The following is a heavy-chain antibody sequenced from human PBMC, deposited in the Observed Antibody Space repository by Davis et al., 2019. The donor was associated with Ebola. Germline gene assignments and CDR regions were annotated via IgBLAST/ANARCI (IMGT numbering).Heavy chain of an antibody. CDR2: IRSTTNGGTT. CDR3: TRDLRMGATRLDY. Sequence: PGGSLRLSCTASGFAFGAYTMIWLRQAPGKGLAWVGFIRSTTNGGTTEYAASVQGRFTISRDDSKSIAYLQMNSLKTEDTAMYYCTRDLRMGATRLDYWGQGTLVTVSS. D-gene: IGHD1-26*01. CDR1: GFAFGAYT. J-gene: IGHJ4*02. V-gene: IGHV3-49*03.